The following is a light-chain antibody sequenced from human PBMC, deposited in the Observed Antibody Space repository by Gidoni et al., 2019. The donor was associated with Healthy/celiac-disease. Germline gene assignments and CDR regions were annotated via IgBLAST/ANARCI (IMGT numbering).Light chain of an antibody. CDR3: QQSYSTPQT. CDR2: AAS. CDR1: QSISSY. V-gene: IGKV1-39*01. Sequence: DIQMTQSPSSLSASVGDRATITCRASQSISSYLNWYQQKPGKAPKLLIYAASSLQSGVPSRFSGSGSGTDCTLTISSLQPEAFATYYCQQSYSTPQTFGQGTELEIK. J-gene: IGKJ2*01.